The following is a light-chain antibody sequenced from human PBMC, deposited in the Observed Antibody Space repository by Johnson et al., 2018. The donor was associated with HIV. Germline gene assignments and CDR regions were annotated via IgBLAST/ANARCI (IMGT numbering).Light chain of an antibody. CDR3: GTLDSSLSANYV. J-gene: IGLJ1*01. CDR2: ENN. Sequence: QSVLTQPPSVSAAPGQKVTISCSGSSSNIGNNYVSWYQQLPGTAPKLLIYENNKRPSGIPDRFSGSKSGTSATLAITGLQTGDEADYYCGTLDSSLSANYVFGTGTKVTVL. V-gene: IGLV1-51*02. CDR1: SSNIGNNY.